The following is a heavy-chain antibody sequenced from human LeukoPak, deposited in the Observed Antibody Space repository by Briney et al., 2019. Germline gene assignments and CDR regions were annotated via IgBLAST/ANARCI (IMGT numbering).Heavy chain of an antibody. CDR3: ARIHGDRDY. J-gene: IGHJ4*02. CDR2: IYYSDST. D-gene: IGHD4-17*01. Sequence: SETLSLTCTVSGGSISNYFWSWIRQPPGKGLECIGYIYYSDSTNYNPSLKSRVTVSVDTSKNQFSLKLSSVTAADTAVYYCARIHGDRDYWGQGTLVTVSS. CDR1: GGSISNYF. V-gene: IGHV4-59*08.